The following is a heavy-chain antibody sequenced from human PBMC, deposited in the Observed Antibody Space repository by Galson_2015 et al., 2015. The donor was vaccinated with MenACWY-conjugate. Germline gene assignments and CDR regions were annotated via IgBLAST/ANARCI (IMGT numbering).Heavy chain of an antibody. D-gene: IGHD6-13*01. CDR2: IYSGGST. Sequence: SLRLSCAASGFTVSSNYMSWVRQAPGKGLEWVSVIYSGGSTYYADSVKGRFTISRDNSKNTLYLQMNSLRAEDTAVYYCAGSSWYAAFDIWGQGTMVTVSS. V-gene: IGHV3-66*02. CDR1: GFTVSSNY. CDR3: AGSSWYAAFDI. J-gene: IGHJ3*02.